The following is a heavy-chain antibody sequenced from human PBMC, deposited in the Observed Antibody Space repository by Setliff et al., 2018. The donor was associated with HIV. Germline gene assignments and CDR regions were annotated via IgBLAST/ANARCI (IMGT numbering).Heavy chain of an antibody. V-gene: IGHV4-59*12. Sequence: TLSLTCTVAGGSISSYYWSGIRQPPGKGLEWMGYIYHSGTSNYNPSLKSRVTISVDTSKNQISLKVTSVTAADTAVYYCARMPPEEILPYFYMDVWGKGTTVTVSS. D-gene: IGHD2-15*01. CDR2: IYHSGTS. CDR1: GGSISSYY. CDR3: ARMPPEEILPYFYMDV. J-gene: IGHJ6*03.